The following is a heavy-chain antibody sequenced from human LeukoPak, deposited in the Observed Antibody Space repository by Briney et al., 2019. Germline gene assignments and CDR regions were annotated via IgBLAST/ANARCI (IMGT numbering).Heavy chain of an antibody. CDR3: ARALSSSSWYFDY. D-gene: IGHD6-13*01. CDR1: GYSISSGYY. CDR2: IYHSGST. J-gene: IGHJ4*02. Sequence: SETLSLTCAVSGYSISSGYYWGWIRQPPGKGLEWIGIIYHSGSTYYNPSLKSRVIISVDTSKSQFSLRLSSVTAADTAIYYCARALSSSSWYFDYWGQGTLVTVSS. V-gene: IGHV4-38-2*01.